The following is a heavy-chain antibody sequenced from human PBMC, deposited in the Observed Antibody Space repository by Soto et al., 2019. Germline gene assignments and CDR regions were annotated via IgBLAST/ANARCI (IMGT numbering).Heavy chain of an antibody. V-gene: IGHV3-7*01. J-gene: IGHJ5*02. D-gene: IGHD3-10*01. CDR2: IKQDGSEK. Sequence: EVQLVESGGGLVQPGGSLRLSCAASGFTFSSYWMSWVRQAPGKGLEWVANIKQDGSEKYYVDSVKGRFTISRDNAKNPLYRQMKSLRAEETDVYYCARDGNTSLDYYGSGSEAWGQGTLGTVSS. CDR1: GFTFSSYW. CDR3: ARDGNTSLDYYGSGSEA.